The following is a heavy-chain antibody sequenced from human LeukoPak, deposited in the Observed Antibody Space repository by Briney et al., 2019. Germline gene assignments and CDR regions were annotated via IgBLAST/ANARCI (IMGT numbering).Heavy chain of an antibody. CDR3: ARALRDTAMVSV. Sequence: GGSLRLSGAASGFTFSSYAMHWVRQAPGKGLEWVAVISYDGSNKYYADSVKGRFTISRDNSKNTLYLQMNSLRAEDTAVYYCARALRDTAMVSVWGQGTLVTVSS. V-gene: IGHV3-30-3*01. CDR2: ISYDGSNK. D-gene: IGHD5-18*01. J-gene: IGHJ4*02. CDR1: GFTFSSYA.